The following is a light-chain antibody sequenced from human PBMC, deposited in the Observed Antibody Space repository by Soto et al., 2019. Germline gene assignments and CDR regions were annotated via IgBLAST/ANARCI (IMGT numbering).Light chain of an antibody. J-gene: IGLJ1*01. V-gene: IGLV2-23*02. CDR3: SSYSGPTTFYV. CDR1: SSDVGTYTL. Sequence: QSVLTQPASVSGSPGQSITISCTGTSSDVGTYTLVSWYQHHPGKAPKLVIYEVNKRPAGVSKRFCGSKSGDTASLTISGLQAEDVADYYCSSYSGPTTFYVFGPGTKLTVL. CDR2: EVN.